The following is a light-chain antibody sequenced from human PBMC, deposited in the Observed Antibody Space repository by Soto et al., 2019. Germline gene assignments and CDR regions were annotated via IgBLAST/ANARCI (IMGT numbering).Light chain of an antibody. CDR1: QSISNW. CDR2: DAS. CDR3: QQYNSYSPWT. Sequence: DIQMTQSPSTLSASVGDRVTITCRASQSISNWLAWYQQKPGKAPNLLIFDASSLESGVPSRFSGSVTGTEFTITIRSLQADDFGTYYCQQYNSYSPWTFGQGTKVEIK. J-gene: IGKJ1*01. V-gene: IGKV1-5*01.